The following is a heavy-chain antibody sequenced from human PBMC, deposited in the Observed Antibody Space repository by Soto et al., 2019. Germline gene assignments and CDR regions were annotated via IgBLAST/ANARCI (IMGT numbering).Heavy chain of an antibody. J-gene: IGHJ6*02. CDR3: AKDRGIAVYYYYGMDV. D-gene: IGHD6-19*01. Sequence: GESLKISCKGSGYSFTSYWISWVRQMPGKGLEWMGRIDPSDSYTNYSPSFQGHVTISADKSISTAYLQWSSLKASDTAMYYCAKDRGIAVYYYYGMDVWGQGTTVTVSS. CDR1: GYSFTSYW. CDR2: IDPSDSYT. V-gene: IGHV5-10-1*01.